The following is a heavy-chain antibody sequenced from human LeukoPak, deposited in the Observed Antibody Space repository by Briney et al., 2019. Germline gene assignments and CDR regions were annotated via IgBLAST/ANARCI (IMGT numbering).Heavy chain of an antibody. CDR2: INHSGST. Sequence: LETLSLTCAVYGGSFSGYYWSWIRQPPGKGLEWIGEINHSGSTNYNPSLKSRVTISVDTSKNQFSLKLSSVTAADTAVYYCARATAAAGYAFDIWGQGTMVTVSS. CDR3: ARATAAAGYAFDI. V-gene: IGHV4-34*01. J-gene: IGHJ3*02. D-gene: IGHD6-13*01. CDR1: GGSFSGYY.